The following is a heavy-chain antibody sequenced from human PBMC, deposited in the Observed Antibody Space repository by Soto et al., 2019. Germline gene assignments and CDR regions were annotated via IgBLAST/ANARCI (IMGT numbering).Heavy chain of an antibody. D-gene: IGHD2-15*01. CDR3: ASRLGYCSGGSCYTAMVTSDY. CDR2: IYYSGST. CDR1: GGSISSSSYY. J-gene: IGHJ4*02. V-gene: IGHV4-39*01. Sequence: SETLSLTCTVSGGSISSSSYYWGWIRQPPGTGLEWIGSIYYSGSTYYNPSLQSRVTISVDTSKNQFSLKLSSVTAADTAVYYCASRLGYCSGGSCYTAMVTSDYWGQGTLVTVSS.